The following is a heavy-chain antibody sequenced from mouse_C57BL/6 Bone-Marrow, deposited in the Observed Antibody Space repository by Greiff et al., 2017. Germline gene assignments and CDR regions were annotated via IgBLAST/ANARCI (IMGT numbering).Heavy chain of an antibody. CDR1: GFTFSSYT. Sequence: EVKLMESGGGLVKPGGSLKLSCAASGFTFSSYTMSWVRQTPGKRLQWVAAISGGGGNTYYPDSVQGRFTISRDKDKNILYLQMSSLRSEDTALYYCSRQVTTVLATKYFDVWGTETTVTGSS. CDR2: ISGGGGNT. D-gene: IGHD1-1*01. J-gene: IGHJ1*03. V-gene: IGHV5-9*01. CDR3: SRQVTTVLATKYFDV.